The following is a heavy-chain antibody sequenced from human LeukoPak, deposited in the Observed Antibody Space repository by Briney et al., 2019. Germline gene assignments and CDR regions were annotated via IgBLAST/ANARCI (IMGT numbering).Heavy chain of an antibody. Sequence: SVKVSCKASQYSFSDYAIHWVRQAPGQRLEWMGVSIPNFGTPNYAQKFQGRVTITADESTSTAYMELSSLRSEDTAVYYCAREVPNYYGMDVWGQGTTVTVSS. CDR3: AREVPNYYGMDV. CDR1: QYSFSDYA. CDR2: SIPNFGTP. J-gene: IGHJ6*02. V-gene: IGHV1-69*13.